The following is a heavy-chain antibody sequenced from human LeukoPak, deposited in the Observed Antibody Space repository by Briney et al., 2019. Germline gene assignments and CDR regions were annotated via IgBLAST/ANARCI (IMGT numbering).Heavy chain of an antibody. CDR2: IGGSGGST. D-gene: IGHD6-13*01. CDR1: GFTFSSYA. J-gene: IGHJ4*02. CDR3: AKGLEQQLAIYFDY. V-gene: IGHV3-23*01. Sequence: GASLRLSCAASGFTFSSYAMSWVRQAPGKGLEWVSAIGGSGGSTYYADSVKGRFTISRDNSKNTLYLQMNSLRAEDTAVYYCAKGLEQQLAIYFDYWGQGTLVTVSS.